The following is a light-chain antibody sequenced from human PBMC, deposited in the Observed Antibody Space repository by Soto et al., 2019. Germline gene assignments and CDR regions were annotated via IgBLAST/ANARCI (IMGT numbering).Light chain of an antibody. CDR3: QHYDNLLLT. J-gene: IGKJ4*01. Sequence: DIQMTQSPSSLSASIGDRVTITCQASQDINTYLNWYQQKPGKAPKLLIYDASKLERGVPSRFSGGGSGTDFTLTVNSLQPEDIATDFCQHYDNLLLTFGGGTKVELK. V-gene: IGKV1-33*01. CDR2: DAS. CDR1: QDINTY.